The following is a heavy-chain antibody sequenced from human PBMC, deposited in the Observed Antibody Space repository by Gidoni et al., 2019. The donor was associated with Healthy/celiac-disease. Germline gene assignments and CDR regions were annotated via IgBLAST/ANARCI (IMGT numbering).Heavy chain of an antibody. J-gene: IGHJ6*02. CDR2: IIPIFGTA. CDR3: ARESPYAAAALDV. Sequence: QVQLVQSGAEVKKPGYSVKVSCKASGRTFSSYAISWVRQAPGQGLEWMGGIIPIFGTANYAQKFQGRVTITADKSTSTAYMGLSSLRSEDTAVYYCARESPYAAAALDVWGQGTTVTVSS. CDR1: GRTFSSYA. V-gene: IGHV1-69*06. D-gene: IGHD6-13*01.